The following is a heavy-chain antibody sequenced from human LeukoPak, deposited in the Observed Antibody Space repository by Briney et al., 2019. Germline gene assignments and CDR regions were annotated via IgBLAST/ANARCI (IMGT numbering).Heavy chain of an antibody. Sequence: GGSLRLSCAASAFTFRNYGMHWVRQAAGKGLEWVEVIWLDGSNKYSADSVKGRFTISRDNSKNTLYLQMNGMRAEDTAVYYCARDSVYCSTTSCFNYYSGMDVWGQGTTVTVSS. D-gene: IGHD2-2*01. J-gene: IGHJ6*02. V-gene: IGHV3-33*01. CDR2: IWLDGSNK. CDR3: ARDSVYCSTTSCFNYYSGMDV. CDR1: AFTFRNYG.